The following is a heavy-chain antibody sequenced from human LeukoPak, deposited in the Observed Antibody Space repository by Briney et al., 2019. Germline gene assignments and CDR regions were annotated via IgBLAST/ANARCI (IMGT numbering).Heavy chain of an antibody. Sequence: GGSLRLSCAASRFTVSSNYMTWVRQAAGKGLEWVSVIYSGGSTYYADSVKGRFTISRDNSKNTLYLQMNSLRAEDTAVYYCAKEEQWLVFDYWGQGTLVTVSS. J-gene: IGHJ4*02. CDR2: IYSGGST. CDR1: RFTVSSNY. D-gene: IGHD6-19*01. V-gene: IGHV3-66*01. CDR3: AKEEQWLVFDY.